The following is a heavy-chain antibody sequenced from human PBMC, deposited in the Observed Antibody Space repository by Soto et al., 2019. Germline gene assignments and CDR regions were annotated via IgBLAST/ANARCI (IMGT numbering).Heavy chain of an antibody. V-gene: IGHV1-58*02. CDR1: GFDFGSFG. CDR2: IVVASGRT. Sequence: SVKVSCKASGFDFGSFGIQFLRQTRGRGLEWIGWIVVASGRTNYARQFQGRVAFSREMSSTTAYMDLYDLKSDDTAVYFCSADHPHTAIGWPVWG. CDR3: SADHPHTAIGWPV. J-gene: IGHJ3*01.